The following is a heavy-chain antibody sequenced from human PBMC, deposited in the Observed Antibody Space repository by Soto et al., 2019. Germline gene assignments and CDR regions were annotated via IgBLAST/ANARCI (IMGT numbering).Heavy chain of an antibody. J-gene: IGHJ6*02. CDR2: ISYDGSNK. CDR3: AKDQRDIVVVVAANRFHYYYYGMDV. V-gene: IGHV3-30*18. D-gene: IGHD2-15*01. Sequence: GGSLRLSCAASGFTFSSYGMHWVRQAPGKGLEWVAVISYDGSNKYYADSVKGRFTISRDNSKNTLYLQMNSLRAEDTAVYYCAKDQRDIVVVVAANRFHYYYYGMDVWGQGTTVTVSS. CDR1: GFTFSSYG.